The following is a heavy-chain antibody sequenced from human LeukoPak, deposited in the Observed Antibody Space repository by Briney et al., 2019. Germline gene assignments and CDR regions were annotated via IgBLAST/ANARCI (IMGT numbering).Heavy chain of an antibody. CDR2: ISYDGSNK. CDR3: AKEVRGDAFDI. D-gene: IGHD3-16*01. Sequence: PGGSLRLSCVASEFTFRSYDMHWVRQAPGKGLEWVAVISYDGSNKDYADSMKGRFTISRDNTKNTLLLQMNSLRAEDTAVYYCAKEVRGDAFDIWGQGTMVTVSS. CDR1: EFTFRSYD. J-gene: IGHJ3*02. V-gene: IGHV3-30*18.